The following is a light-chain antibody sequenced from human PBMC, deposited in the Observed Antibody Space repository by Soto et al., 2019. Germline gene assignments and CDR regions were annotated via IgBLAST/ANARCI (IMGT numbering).Light chain of an antibody. J-gene: IGKJ2*01. CDR2: AAS. CDR1: QTAYKN. CDR3: QEYNRWPPEFI. Sequence: ELEMTQSPDSLSSSPGETVTLSCRATQTAYKNLAWYQQQPGQPPRRLIFAASTRAPGLPARFSGSGSGTEFTLTISILQSEDSAIYYCQEYNRWPPEFIFGPGTRLEIK. V-gene: IGKV3-15*01.